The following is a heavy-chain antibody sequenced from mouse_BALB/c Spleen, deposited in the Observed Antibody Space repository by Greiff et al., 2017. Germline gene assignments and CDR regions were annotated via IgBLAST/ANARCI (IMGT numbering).Heavy chain of an antibody. V-gene: IGHV5-9-4*01. D-gene: IGHD2-2*01. Sequence: EVKLMESGGGLVKPGGSLKLSCVASGFTFSSYAMSWVRQSPEKRLEWVAEISSGGNYTYYPDTVTGRFTISRDNAKNTLCLEMSSLRSVDTAMYYCASANLLCLRRGGQAAWFAYWGQGTLVTVSA. CDR2: ISSGGNYT. J-gene: IGHJ3*01. CDR1: GFTFSSYA. CDR3: ASANLLCLRRGGQAAWFAY.